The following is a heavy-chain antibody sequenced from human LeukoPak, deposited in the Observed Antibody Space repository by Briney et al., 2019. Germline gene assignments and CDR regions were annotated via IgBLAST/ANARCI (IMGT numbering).Heavy chain of an antibody. CDR3: ARTSGPGYSSSWYGY. Sequence: SVKVSCTASGYTFTSYGISWVRQAPGQGLEWMGWISAYNGNTNYAQKLQGRVTMTTDTCTSTAYMELRSLRSDDTAVYYWARTSGPGYSSSWYGYWGQGTLVTVSS. J-gene: IGHJ4*02. CDR2: ISAYNGNT. D-gene: IGHD6-13*01. CDR1: GYTFTSYG. V-gene: IGHV1-18*01.